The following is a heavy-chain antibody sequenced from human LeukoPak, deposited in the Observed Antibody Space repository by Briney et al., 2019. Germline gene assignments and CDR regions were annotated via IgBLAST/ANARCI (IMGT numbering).Heavy chain of an antibody. J-gene: IGHJ4*02. D-gene: IGHD3-16*01. Sequence: PSETLSLTCAVYGGSFSGYYWSWIRQPPGKGLEWIGEINHSGSTNYNPSLKSRVTISVDTSKNQCSLKLSSVTAADTAVYYCARLMRPFDYWGQGTLVTVSS. CDR1: GGSFSGYY. V-gene: IGHV4-34*01. CDR2: INHSGST. CDR3: ARLMRPFDY.